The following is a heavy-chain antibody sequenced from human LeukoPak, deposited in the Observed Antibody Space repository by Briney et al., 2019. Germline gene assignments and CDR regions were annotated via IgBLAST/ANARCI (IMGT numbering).Heavy chain of an antibody. V-gene: IGHV3-23*01. CDR3: ARGGGSYFDY. CDR2: IGGNVQNT. CDR1: GFTFNTYA. D-gene: IGHD1-26*01. J-gene: IGHJ4*02. Sequence: GGSLRLSCAASGFTFNTYAMSWVRQAPGKGLEWVSVIGGNVQNTFYADSVKGRFTISRDNSKNTLYLQMNSLRAEDTAVYYCARGGGSYFDYWGQGTLVTVSS.